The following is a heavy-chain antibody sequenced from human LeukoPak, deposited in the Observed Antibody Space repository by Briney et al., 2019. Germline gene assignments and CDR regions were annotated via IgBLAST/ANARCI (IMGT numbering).Heavy chain of an antibody. CDR2: INTNTGNP. D-gene: IGHD6-13*01. CDR3: ARDGAGAAAGPDPGRSRFDP. CDR1: GYTFTTYA. V-gene: IGHV7-4-1*02. Sequence: ASVKVSCKASGYTFTTYAMNWVRQAPGQGLEWMGWINTNTGNPTYAQGFTGRFVFSLDTSVSTAYLQISSLKAEDTAVYYCARDGAGAAAGPDPGRSRFDPWGQGTLVTVSS. J-gene: IGHJ5*02.